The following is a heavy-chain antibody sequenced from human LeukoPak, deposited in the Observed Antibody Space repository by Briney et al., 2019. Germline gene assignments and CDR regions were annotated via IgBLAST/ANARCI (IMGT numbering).Heavy chain of an antibody. V-gene: IGHV3-72*01. J-gene: IGHJ4*02. CDR1: GFTFSDHY. CDR2: TRNKANSYTT. CDR3: ARTPLGRLCDY. Sequence: GGSLRLSCAASGFTFSDHYMDWVRQAPGKGLEWVGRTRNKANSYTTEYAASVKGRFTISRDDSKNSLYLQMNSLKTEDTAVYYCARTPLGRLCDYWGQGTLVTVSS. D-gene: IGHD2-8*01.